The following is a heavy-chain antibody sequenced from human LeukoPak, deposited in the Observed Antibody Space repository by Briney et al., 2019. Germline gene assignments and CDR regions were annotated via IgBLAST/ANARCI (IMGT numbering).Heavy chain of an antibody. CDR1: GFTFSSYE. D-gene: IGHD3-10*01. CDR2: ISSSGSTI. V-gene: IGHV3-48*03. CDR3: AGDLIGFRELLYGPDAFDI. J-gene: IGHJ3*02. Sequence: PGGSLRLSCAASGFTFSSYEMNWVRQAPGKGLEWVSYISSSGSTIYYADSVKGRFTISRDNAKNSLYLQMNSLRAEDTAVYYCAGDLIGFRELLYGPDAFDIWGQGTMVTVSS.